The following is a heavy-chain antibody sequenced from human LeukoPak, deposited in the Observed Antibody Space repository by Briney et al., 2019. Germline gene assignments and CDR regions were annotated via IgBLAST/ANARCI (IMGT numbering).Heavy chain of an antibody. CDR1: GFTVSSNY. CDR3: ARGPDSSGWYEDGMDV. CDR2: IYSGGST. V-gene: IGHV3-53*01. J-gene: IGHJ6*02. Sequence: GGSLRLSCAASGFTVSSNYMSWVRQAPGKGLEWVSVIYSGGSTYYADSVKGRFTISRDNSKNTLSLQMNSLRAEDTAVYYCARGPDSSGWYEDGMDVWGQGTTVTVSS. D-gene: IGHD6-19*01.